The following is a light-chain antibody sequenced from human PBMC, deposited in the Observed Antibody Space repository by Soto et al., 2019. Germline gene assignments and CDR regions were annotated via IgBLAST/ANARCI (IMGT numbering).Light chain of an antibody. CDR1: QSVSSSY. V-gene: IGKV3-20*01. J-gene: IGKJ5*01. CDR2: GAS. CDR3: QQYGSSPRT. Sequence: IVLTQSPGTLSLSPGERATLSCRASQSVSSSYLAWYQQKPGQAPRLLIYGASSRATGIPDRFSGSGSGTDFTLTISRLEPEDFAVYYSQQYGSSPRTFGQGTRLEIK.